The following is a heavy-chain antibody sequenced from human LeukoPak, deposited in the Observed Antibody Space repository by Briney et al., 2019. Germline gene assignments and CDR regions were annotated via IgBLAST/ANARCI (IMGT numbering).Heavy chain of an antibody. CDR3: ARQEYCSGGSCYTWFDP. CDR2: IYPADSDI. CDR1: GYSFANYW. D-gene: IGHD2-15*01. Sequence: GESLKISCKGSGYSFANYWIGWVRQMPGKGLEWMGIIYPADSDIRYSPSFQGQVTISADKSISTAYLQWSSLKASDTAMYYCARQEYCSGGSCYTWFDPWGQGTLVTVSS. J-gene: IGHJ5*02. V-gene: IGHV5-51*01.